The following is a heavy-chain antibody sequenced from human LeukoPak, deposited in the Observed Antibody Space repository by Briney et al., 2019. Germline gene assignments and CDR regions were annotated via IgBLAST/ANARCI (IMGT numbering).Heavy chain of an antibody. D-gene: IGHD3-9*01. CDR3: ARGPEYDILTGYSSDDFDY. CDR1: GFTFSSYS. CDR2: ISSSSSYI. Sequence: KAGGSLRLSCAASGFTFSSYSMNWVRQAPGKGLEWVSSISSSSSYIYYADSVKGRFTISRDNAKNSLYLQMNSLRAEDMAVYYCARGPEYDILTGYSSDDFDYWGQGTLVTVSS. V-gene: IGHV3-21*01. J-gene: IGHJ4*02.